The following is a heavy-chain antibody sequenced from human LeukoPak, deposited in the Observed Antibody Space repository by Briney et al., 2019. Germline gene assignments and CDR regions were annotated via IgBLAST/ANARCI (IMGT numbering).Heavy chain of an antibody. D-gene: IGHD6-19*01. CDR3: ARVIQSSGWYVDF. V-gene: IGHV3-23*01. CDR2: ITGSGHTT. J-gene: IGHJ4*02. CDR1: GFTFSSYA. Sequence: PGGSLRLSCAASGFTFSSYAMSWVRQAPGKGLEWVSGITGSGHTTYYADSVKGQFTISRGNSKNTLYLQMNSLKAEDTAVYYCARVIQSSGWYVDFWGQGTLVTVSS.